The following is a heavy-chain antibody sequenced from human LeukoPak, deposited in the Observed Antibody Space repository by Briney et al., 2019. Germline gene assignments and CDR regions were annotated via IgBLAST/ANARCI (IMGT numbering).Heavy chain of an antibody. CDR1: GFTFSTYE. CDR2: ISGSADTA. CDR3: TRVGQSYSTSGQALDH. D-gene: IGHD2-8*01. Sequence: GGSLRLSCAASGFTFSTYEINWVRQAPGKGLEWVSYISGSADTAYYADSVKGRFTMSRDNARNSLYLQMNSLGAEDTAVYYCTRVGQSYSTSGQALDHWGQGTLVTVSS. J-gene: IGHJ4*02. V-gene: IGHV3-48*03.